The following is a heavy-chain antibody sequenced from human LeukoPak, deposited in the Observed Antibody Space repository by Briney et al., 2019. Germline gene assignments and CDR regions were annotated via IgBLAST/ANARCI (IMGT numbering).Heavy chain of an antibody. CDR3: ARLGREYSSSWYVAFDI. CDR1: GGSISSGSYY. D-gene: IGHD6-13*01. CDR2: IYTSGST. V-gene: IGHV4-61*02. J-gene: IGHJ3*02. Sequence: SQTLSLTCTVSGGSISSGSYYWSWIRQPAGKGLEWIGRIYTSGSTNYNPSLKSRVTISVDTSKNQFSLKLSSVTAADTAVYYCARLGREYSSSWYVAFDIWGQGTMVTVSS.